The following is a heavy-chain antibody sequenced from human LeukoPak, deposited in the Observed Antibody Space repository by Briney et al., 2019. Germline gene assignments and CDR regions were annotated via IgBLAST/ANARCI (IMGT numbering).Heavy chain of an antibody. V-gene: IGHV4-4*02. D-gene: IGHD2-15*01. CDR3: APLGYCSGDDCHRPY. Sequence: PSETLSLTCAVSGGSISSHNWWSWVRQPPGRGLEWVGEIYHSGSTNYNPSLKSRVTISVDKSKNQFSLKLNSVTAADTAVYYCAPLGYCSGDDCHRPYWGQGALVTVSS. J-gene: IGHJ4*02. CDR1: GGSISSHNW. CDR2: IYHSGST.